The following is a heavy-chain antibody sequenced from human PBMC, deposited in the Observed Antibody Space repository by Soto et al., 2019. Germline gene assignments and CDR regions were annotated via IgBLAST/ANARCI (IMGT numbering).Heavy chain of an antibody. Sequence: EVQLLESGGGLVQPGGSLRLSCAASGFTFSSYAMSWVRQAPGKGLEWVSAISGSGGSTYYADSVKGRFTISRDNSKNTLYLQMNRLRAEDTAVYYCAKATRHYWDFDYWGQGTLVTVSS. V-gene: IGHV3-23*01. D-gene: IGHD2-8*02. J-gene: IGHJ4*02. CDR3: AKATRHYWDFDY. CDR1: GFTFSSYA. CDR2: ISGSGGST.